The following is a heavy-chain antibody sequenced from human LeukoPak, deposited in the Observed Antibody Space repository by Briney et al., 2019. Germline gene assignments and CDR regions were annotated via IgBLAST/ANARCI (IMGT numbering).Heavy chain of an antibody. CDR1: GFTFSTYT. Sequence: GGSLRLSCAASGFTFSTYTLSWVRQTPGKGLEWVSIISGSGVTTYYADSVKGRFIISRDNSKNTLYLQMYRLRAEDTAIYYCAKHPLSGNFDYWGQGTLVTVSS. CDR2: ISGSGVTT. D-gene: IGHD2/OR15-2a*01. J-gene: IGHJ4*02. CDR3: AKHPLSGNFDY. V-gene: IGHV3-23*01.